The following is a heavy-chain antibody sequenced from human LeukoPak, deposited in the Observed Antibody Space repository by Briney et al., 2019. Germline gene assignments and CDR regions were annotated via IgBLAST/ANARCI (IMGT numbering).Heavy chain of an antibody. D-gene: IGHD3-3*01. V-gene: IGHV1-69*13. CDR3: ARDHLLSDFRSGFHYYYYMDV. CDR1: GGTFSSYA. CDR2: IIHIFGTA. Sequence: SVKVSCKASGGTFSSYAISWVRQAPGQGLEWMGGIIHIFGTANYAKKFQGRVTITADESTSTAYMELSSLRSEDTAVYYCARDHLLSDFRSGFHYYYYMDVWGKGTTVTVSS. J-gene: IGHJ6*03.